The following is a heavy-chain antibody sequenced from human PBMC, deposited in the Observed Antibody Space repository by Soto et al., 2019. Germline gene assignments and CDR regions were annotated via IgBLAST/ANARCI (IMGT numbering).Heavy chain of an antibody. CDR2: IVVGSGNT. CDR3: AAVDRTVVTSYYYGLNF. J-gene: IGHJ6*02. D-gene: IGHD2-15*01. Sequence: SVKVSCKASGFTFTSSAVQWVRQARGQRLEWIGWIVVGSGNTIYAQKFQERVTITRDMSASTAYMQLSSLRSEDTAVYYCAAVDRTVVTSYYYGLNFWGQGTTVTVSS. CDR1: GFTFTSSA. V-gene: IGHV1-58*01.